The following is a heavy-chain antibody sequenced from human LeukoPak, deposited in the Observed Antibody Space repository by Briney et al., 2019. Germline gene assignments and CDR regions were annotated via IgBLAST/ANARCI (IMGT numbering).Heavy chain of an antibody. CDR3: ARGGSRQPFDY. V-gene: IGHV3-30*04. Sequence: GGSLRLSCAASGFTFSSYAMHWVRQAPGKGLEWVAVISYDGSNKYYADSVKGRFTISRDNSKNTLYLQMNSLRAEDTALYYCARGGSRQPFDYWGQGTLVTVPS. CDR1: GFTFSSYA. CDR2: ISYDGSNK. J-gene: IGHJ4*02. D-gene: IGHD1-26*01.